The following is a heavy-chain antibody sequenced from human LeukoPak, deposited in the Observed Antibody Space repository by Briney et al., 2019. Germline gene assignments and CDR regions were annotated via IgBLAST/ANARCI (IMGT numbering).Heavy chain of an antibody. Sequence: SQTLSLTCTVSGGSITNLDYYWSWIRQPPGKGLEWIGYIYYSGSTNYNPSLKSRVTISVDTSKNQFSLKLSSVTAADTAVYYCARGEIYGDYVSDFDYWGQGTLVTVSS. J-gene: IGHJ4*02. CDR1: GGSITNLDYY. V-gene: IGHV4-61*08. CDR2: IYYSGST. D-gene: IGHD4-17*01. CDR3: ARGEIYGDYVSDFDY.